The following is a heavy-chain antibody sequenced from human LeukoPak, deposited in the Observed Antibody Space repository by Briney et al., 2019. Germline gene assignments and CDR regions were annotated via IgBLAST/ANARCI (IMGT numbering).Heavy chain of an antibody. CDR1: GYTFTSYG. J-gene: IGHJ4*02. D-gene: IGHD3-22*01. CDR2: ISAYNGNT. V-gene: IGHV1-18*01. Sequence: GASVKVSCKASGYTFTSYGISWVRQAPGQGLEWMGWISAYNGNTNYAQKLQGRVTMTTDTSTSTAYMELRSLRSDDTAVYYCARDRGYYDSSGYSRGYFDYWGQGTLVTVSS. CDR3: ARDRGYYDSSGYSRGYFDY.